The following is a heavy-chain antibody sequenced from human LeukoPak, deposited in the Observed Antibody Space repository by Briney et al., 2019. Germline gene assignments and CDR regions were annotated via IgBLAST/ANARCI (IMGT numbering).Heavy chain of an antibody. Sequence: PGGSLRLSCAASGFTFSDYYMSWIRQAPGKGLEWVSAISGSGGSTYYADSVKGRFTISRDNSKNTLYLQMNSLRAEDTAVYYCAKAHSSGWYDYFDYWGQGTLVTVSS. CDR3: AKAHSSGWYDYFDY. J-gene: IGHJ4*02. CDR2: ISGSGGST. V-gene: IGHV3-23*01. D-gene: IGHD6-19*01. CDR1: GFTFSDYY.